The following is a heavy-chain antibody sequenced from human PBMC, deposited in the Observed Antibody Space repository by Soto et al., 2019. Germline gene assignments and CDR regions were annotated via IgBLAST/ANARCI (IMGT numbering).Heavy chain of an antibody. CDR3: ADGQQQLVN. CDR2: FDPEDGGT. CDR1: GYAFTGYY. Sequence: ASVKVSCKASGYAFTGYYMHWVRQAPGKGLEWMGCFDPEDGGTNYAQKFQGRVTMTEDTSTDTAYMELSSLRSEDTAVYYCADGQQQLVNWGQGTLVTVSS. J-gene: IGHJ4*02. D-gene: IGHD6-13*01. V-gene: IGHV1-24*01.